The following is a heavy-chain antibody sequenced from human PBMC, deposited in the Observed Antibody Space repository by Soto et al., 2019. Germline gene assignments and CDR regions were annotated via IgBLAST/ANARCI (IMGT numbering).Heavy chain of an antibody. V-gene: IGHV4-31*03. CDR1: GGSISSGGYY. D-gene: IGHD3-10*01. J-gene: IGHJ5*02. Sequence: SETLSLTCTVSGGSISSGGYYWSWIRQHPGKGLEWIGYIYYSGSTYYNPSLKSRVTISVDTSKNQFSLKLSSVTAADTAVYYCARGHYYGSGSYRFANWFDPWGQGTLVTVSS. CDR3: ARGHYYGSGSYRFANWFDP. CDR2: IYYSGST.